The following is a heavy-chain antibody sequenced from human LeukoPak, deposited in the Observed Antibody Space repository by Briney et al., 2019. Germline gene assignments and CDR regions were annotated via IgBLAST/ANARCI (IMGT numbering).Heavy chain of an antibody. CDR2: INPKSGGT. V-gene: IGHV1-2*02. CDR3: APGTMTYDW. CDR1: GYTFTSYG. D-gene: IGHD6-13*01. J-gene: IGHJ4*02. Sequence: ASVKVSCKASGYTFTSYGISWVRQAPGQGLEWMGWINPKSGGTNYAQKFQGRVTMTRDTSIATTYMELSTLRSDDTAVYYCAPGTMTYDWWGQGTLVTVSS.